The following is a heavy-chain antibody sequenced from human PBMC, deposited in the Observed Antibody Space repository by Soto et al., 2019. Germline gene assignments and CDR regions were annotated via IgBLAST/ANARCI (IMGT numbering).Heavy chain of an antibody. D-gene: IGHD1-26*01. CDR1: GYTFTSYY. Sequence: QVQLVQSGAEVKKPGASVKVSCKASGYTFTSYYMHWVRQAPEQGLEWMGIINPRGGSTSYAQKFQGRVTMTRNTSTSTVYMVLSSLRSEDTDVYYCAREVGATGLDYWGQGTLVTVSS. CDR3: AREVGATGLDY. J-gene: IGHJ4*02. CDR2: INPRGGST. V-gene: IGHV1-46*01.